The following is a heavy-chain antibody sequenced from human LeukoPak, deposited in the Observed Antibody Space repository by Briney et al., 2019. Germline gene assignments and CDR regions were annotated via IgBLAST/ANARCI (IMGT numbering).Heavy chain of an antibody. J-gene: IGHJ6*03. CDR1: GGSISSSSYY. V-gene: IGHV4-39*07. Sequence: SETLSLTCTVSGGSISSSSYYWGWIRQPPGKGLEWIGNIHYSGSTYYNPSLKSRVTISVDTSKNQFSLKLSSVTAADTAVYYCATSLTTVTHYYYYMDVWGKGTTVTISS. CDR3: ATSLTTVTHYYYYMDV. D-gene: IGHD4-11*01. CDR2: IHYSGST.